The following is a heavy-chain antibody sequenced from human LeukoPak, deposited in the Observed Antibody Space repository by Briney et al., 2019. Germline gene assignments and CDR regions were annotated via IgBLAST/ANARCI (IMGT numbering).Heavy chain of an antibody. Sequence: GASVKVSCKASGYTFTSYGISWVRQAPGQGLEWMGWISAYNGNTNYAQKLQGRVTMTTDTSTSTAYMELRSLRSDDTAVYYCARAWLGLTGDGYTADNWFDPWGQGTLVTVFS. V-gene: IGHV1-18*01. D-gene: IGHD5-24*01. CDR2: ISAYNGNT. J-gene: IGHJ5*02. CDR1: GYTFTSYG. CDR3: ARAWLGLTGDGYTADNWFDP.